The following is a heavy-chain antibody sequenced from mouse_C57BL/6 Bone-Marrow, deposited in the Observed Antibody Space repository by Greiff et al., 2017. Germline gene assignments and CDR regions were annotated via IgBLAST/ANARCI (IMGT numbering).Heavy chain of an antibody. Sequence: QVQLQQSGAELVKPGASVKLSCKASGYTFTSYWMQWVKQRPGQGLEWIGEIDPSDSYTNYNHKFKGKATLTVDTSSSTAYMQLSSLTSEDSAVYYWARELSYDDYTAWCAYWGQGTLVTVSA. D-gene: IGHD2-4*01. CDR1: GYTFTSYW. CDR3: ARELSYDDYTAWCAY. V-gene: IGHV1-50*01. CDR2: IDPSDSYT. J-gene: IGHJ3*01.